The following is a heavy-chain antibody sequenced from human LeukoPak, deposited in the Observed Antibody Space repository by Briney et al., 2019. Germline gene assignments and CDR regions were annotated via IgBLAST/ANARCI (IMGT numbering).Heavy chain of an antibody. CDR2: MNPNSGNT. Sequence: GASVKVSCKASGYTFTSYDINWVRQATGQGLEWMGWMNPNSGNTGYAQKFQGRATMTRNTSISTAYMELSSLRSEDTAVYYCARGRMVRGVIIWRNWFDPWGQGTLVTVSS. CDR1: GYTFTSYD. CDR3: ARGRMVRGVIIWRNWFDP. J-gene: IGHJ5*02. D-gene: IGHD3-10*01. V-gene: IGHV1-8*01.